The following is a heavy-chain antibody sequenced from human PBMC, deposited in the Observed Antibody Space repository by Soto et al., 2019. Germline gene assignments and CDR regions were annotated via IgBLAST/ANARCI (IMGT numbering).Heavy chain of an antibody. CDR3: AKDLALEYYYYYGMDV. J-gene: IGHJ6*02. Sequence: PGGSLRLSCAASGFTFSSYGMHWVRQAPGKGLEWVAVISYDGSNKYYADSVKGRFTISRDNSKNTLYLQMNSLRAEDTAVYYCAKDLALEYYYYYGMDVWGQGTTVTV. D-gene: IGHD3-3*01. CDR2: ISYDGSNK. CDR1: GFTFSSYG. V-gene: IGHV3-30*18.